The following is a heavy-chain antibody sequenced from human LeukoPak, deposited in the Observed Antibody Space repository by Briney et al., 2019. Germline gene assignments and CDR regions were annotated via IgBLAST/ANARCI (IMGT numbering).Heavy chain of an antibody. Sequence: PGGSLRLSCAASGFTFSSYAMHWVRQAPGKGLEWVAVTSYDGSNEYYPDSVKGRFTISRDNSKNTLYLQMSSLRPEDTAVYYCASIGYSSGWYGDFDYWGQGTLVTVSS. D-gene: IGHD6-19*01. V-gene: IGHV3-30-3*01. CDR2: TSYDGSNE. CDR1: GFTFSSYA. CDR3: ASIGYSSGWYGDFDY. J-gene: IGHJ4*02.